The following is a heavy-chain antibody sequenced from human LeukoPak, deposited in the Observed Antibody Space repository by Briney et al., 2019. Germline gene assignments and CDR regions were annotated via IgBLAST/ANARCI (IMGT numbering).Heavy chain of an antibody. D-gene: IGHD3-9*01. V-gene: IGHV3-11*01. CDR3: AREFSITISPNWFDP. J-gene: IGHJ5*02. Sequence: GGSLRLSCAASGFTFSDYYMSWIRQAPGKGLEWVSYISSSGSTIYYADSVKGRFTISRDNAKNSLYLQMNSLRAEDTAVYYCAREFSITISPNWFDPWGQGTLVTVSS. CDR1: GFTFSDYY. CDR2: ISSSGSTI.